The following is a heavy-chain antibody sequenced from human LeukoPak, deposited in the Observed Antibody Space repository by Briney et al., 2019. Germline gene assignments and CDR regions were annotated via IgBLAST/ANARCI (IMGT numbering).Heavy chain of an antibody. D-gene: IGHD1-7*01. Sequence: SETLSLTCTVSGYSISSGYYWGWIRQPPGKGLEWIGSIYHSGSTYYNPSLKSRVTISVDTSKNQFSLKLSSVTAADTAVYYCARDRHNWNYVSNWFDPWGQGTLVTVSS. J-gene: IGHJ5*02. CDR2: IYHSGST. CDR3: ARDRHNWNYVSNWFDP. V-gene: IGHV4-38-2*02. CDR1: GYSISSGYY.